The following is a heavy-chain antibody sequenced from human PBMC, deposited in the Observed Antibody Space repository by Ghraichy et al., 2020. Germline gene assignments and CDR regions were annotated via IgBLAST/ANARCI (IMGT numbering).Heavy chain of an antibody. J-gene: IGHJ6*02. CDR1: GGTFSSYA. CDR3: ARLDSSSWSHYYYYGMDV. D-gene: IGHD6-13*01. CDR2: IIPIFGTA. V-gene: IGHV1-69*13. Sequence: SVKVSCKASGGTFSSYAISWVRQAPGQGLEWMGGIIPIFGTANYAQKFQGRVTITADESTSTAYMELSSLRSEDTAVYYCARLDSSSWSHYYYYGMDVWGQGTTVTVSS.